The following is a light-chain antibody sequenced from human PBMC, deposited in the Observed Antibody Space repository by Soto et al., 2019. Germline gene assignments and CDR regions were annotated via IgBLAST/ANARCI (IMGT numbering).Light chain of an antibody. CDR2: AAS. Sequence: DIQLTQSPSFLSASVGDRVTITCRASQGISSYLAWYQQKPGKAPKLLIYAASTLQSGVPSRFSGSGSETEFTLTISSLQPEDFATYYCQQLNSYLPMYTFGQGTKLEIK. J-gene: IGKJ2*01. CDR1: QGISSY. CDR3: QQLNSYLPMYT. V-gene: IGKV1-9*01.